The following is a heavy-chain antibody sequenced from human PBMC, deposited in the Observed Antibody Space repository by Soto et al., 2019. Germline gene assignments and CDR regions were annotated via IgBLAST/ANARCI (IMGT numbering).Heavy chain of an antibody. CDR1: GEAISSSSYY. CDR2: IYYSGRA. CDR3: ARQRTTVVTQAYFDH. D-gene: IGHD2-21*02. J-gene: IGHJ4*02. V-gene: IGHV4-39*01. Sequence: RSLTCIVSGEAISSSSYYWGWIRQPPGKGLEWIGSIYYSGRAYYNPSFKSRVTISIDTSKNQFSLKLSSVTATDTAVYYCARQRTTVVTQAYFDHWGQGALVTVSS.